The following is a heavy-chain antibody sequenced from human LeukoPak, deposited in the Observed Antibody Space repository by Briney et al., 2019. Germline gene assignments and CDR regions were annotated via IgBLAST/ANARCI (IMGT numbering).Heavy chain of an antibody. D-gene: IGHD1-1*01. V-gene: IGHV3-23*01. CDR2: ISGSGGST. CDR3: AKRPWNDVYYYYYMDV. Sequence: GGSLRLSCAASGFTFSSYAMSWVRQAPGKGLEWVSAISGSGGSTYYADSVKGRFTISRDNSKNTLYLQMNSLRAEDTAVYYCAKRPWNDVYYYYYMDVWGKGTTVTVSS. J-gene: IGHJ6*03. CDR1: GFTFSSYA.